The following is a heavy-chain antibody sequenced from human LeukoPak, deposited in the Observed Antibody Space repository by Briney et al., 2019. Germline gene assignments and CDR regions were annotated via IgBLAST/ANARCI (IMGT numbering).Heavy chain of an antibody. V-gene: IGHV3-21*01. CDR1: GFTFSSYS. Sequence: GGSLRLSCAASGFTFSSYSMNWVRQAPGKGLEWVSSISSSSSYIYYADSVKGRFTISRDNAKNSLYLQMNSLRAEDTAVYYCAKDEFRNILTGYYDEAFDYWGQGTLVTVSS. D-gene: IGHD3-9*01. J-gene: IGHJ4*02. CDR3: AKDEFRNILTGYYDEAFDY. CDR2: ISSSSSYI.